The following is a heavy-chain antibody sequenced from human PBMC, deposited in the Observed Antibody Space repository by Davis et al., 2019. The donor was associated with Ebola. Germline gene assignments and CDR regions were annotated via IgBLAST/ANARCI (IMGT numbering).Heavy chain of an antibody. D-gene: IGHD3-16*01. V-gene: IGHV5-10-1*01. CDR3: ARRALGAYDS. CDR1: GYSFTSYW. J-gene: IGHJ5*01. CDR2: IDPEDSGT. Sequence: GESLKISCKGSGYSFTSYWISWVRQMPGQGLEWMGRIDPEDSGTTYSPSFQGHVSFSVDRSIRTVYLHWSSLKASDTAIYFCARRALGAYDSWGQGTLVTVSS.